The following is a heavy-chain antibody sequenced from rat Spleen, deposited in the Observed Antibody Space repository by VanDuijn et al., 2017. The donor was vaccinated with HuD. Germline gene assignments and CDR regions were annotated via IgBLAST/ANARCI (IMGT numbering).Heavy chain of an antibody. V-gene: IGHV2-43*01. D-gene: IGHD1-9*01. CDR2: IWTGGTT. CDR1: GFSVTSYH. CDR3: AIENMYYGYNYFDY. J-gene: IGHJ2*01. Sequence: QVQLKESGPGLVQPSQTLSLACTVSGFSVTSYHVHWVRQPSGKGLEWMGVIWTGGTTEYNSTLKSRLSISRDPSQSQVLLKMNSLQTEDTATYYCAIENMYYGYNYFDYWGQGVMVTVSS.